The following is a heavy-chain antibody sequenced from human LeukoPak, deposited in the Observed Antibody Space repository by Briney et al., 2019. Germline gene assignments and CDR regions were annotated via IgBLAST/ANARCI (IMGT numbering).Heavy chain of an antibody. CDR3: ARFGSGSYSLDY. CDR1: GFTFSSYG. V-gene: IGHV3-30*02. J-gene: IGHJ4*02. Sequence: GGSLRLSCAASGFTFSSYGMHWVRQAPGKGLEWVAFIRYDGSNKYYADSVKGRFTISRDNSKNTLYLHVNSLRPEDTAVYYCARFGSGSYSLDYWGQGTLVTVSS. D-gene: IGHD1-26*01. CDR2: IRYDGSNK.